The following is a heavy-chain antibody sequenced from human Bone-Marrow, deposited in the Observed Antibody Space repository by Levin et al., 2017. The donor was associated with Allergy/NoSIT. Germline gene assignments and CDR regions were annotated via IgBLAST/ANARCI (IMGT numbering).Heavy chain of an antibody. CDR2: IWSDGTNI. J-gene: IGHJ3*02. CDR3: ARGRGYCTSISCYGFALDT. Sequence: QPGGSLRLSCAASGFIFSNFGMHWVRQGPGKGLEWVADIWSDGTNIYYIESVKGRFTISRDNSKNTLYLKMNSLRAEDTAVYFCARGRGYCTSISCYGFALDTWGQGTTVTVSS. V-gene: IGHV3-33*01. CDR1: GFIFSNFG. D-gene: IGHD2-2*01.